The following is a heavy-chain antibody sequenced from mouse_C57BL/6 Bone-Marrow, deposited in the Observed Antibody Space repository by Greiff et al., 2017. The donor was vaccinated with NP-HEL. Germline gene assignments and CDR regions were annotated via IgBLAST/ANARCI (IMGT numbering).Heavy chain of an antibody. Sequence: VQLQQPGAELVKPGASVKMSCKASGYTFTSYWITWVKQRPGQGLEWIGDIYPGSGSTNYNEKFKSKATLTVDKSSSTAYMQLSSLTSEDSAVYYCAPGGLLRGVYWGQGTTLTVSS. CDR1: GYTFTSYW. V-gene: IGHV1-55*01. CDR3: APGGLLRGVY. CDR2: IYPGSGST. D-gene: IGHD2-3*01. J-gene: IGHJ2*01.